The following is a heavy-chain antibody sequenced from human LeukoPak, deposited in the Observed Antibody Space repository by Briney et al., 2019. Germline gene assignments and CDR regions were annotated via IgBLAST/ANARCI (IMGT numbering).Heavy chain of an antibody. D-gene: IGHD3-16*01. J-gene: IGHJ4*02. Sequence: GGALEISWKGSGYSFTNYWIGWVRQMPGKGLEWMGIIYPGDSDTRYSPSFQGQVTISADKSITTAYLQWSSLKASDTAMYYCARGGHSYYFDYWGQGTLVTVSS. CDR1: GYSFTNYW. CDR3: ARGGHSYYFDY. CDR2: IYPGDSDT. V-gene: IGHV5-51*01.